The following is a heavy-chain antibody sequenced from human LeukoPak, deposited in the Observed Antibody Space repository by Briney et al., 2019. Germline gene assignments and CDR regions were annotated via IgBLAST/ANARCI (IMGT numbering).Heavy chain of an antibody. CDR1: GGSFSGYY. CDR2: INHSGST. J-gene: IGHJ6*03. Sequence: SETLSLTCAVYGGSFSGYYWSWIRQPPGKGLEWIGEINHSGSTNYNPSLKSRVTISVDTSKNQFSLRLSSVTAADTAVYYCARAVTGGYLYYYYMDVWGKGTTVTVSS. V-gene: IGHV4-34*01. D-gene: IGHD4-17*01. CDR3: ARAVTGGYLYYYYMDV.